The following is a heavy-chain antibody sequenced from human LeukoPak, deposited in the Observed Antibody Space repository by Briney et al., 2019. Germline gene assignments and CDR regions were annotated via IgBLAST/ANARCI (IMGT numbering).Heavy chain of an antibody. CDR3: ARDRSFWSGYGIGESGFDL. Sequence: ASVKVSCKASGYTFTSHGISWVRQAPGQGLEWMGWISGYSGNKNHAQSLEGRVTMTTDTGTSTTYLEVRSLRSEDTAVYYCARDRSFWSGYGIGESGFDLWGQGTMVTVSS. D-gene: IGHD3-3*01. CDR1: GYTFTSHG. J-gene: IGHJ3*01. CDR2: ISGYSGNK. V-gene: IGHV1-18*01.